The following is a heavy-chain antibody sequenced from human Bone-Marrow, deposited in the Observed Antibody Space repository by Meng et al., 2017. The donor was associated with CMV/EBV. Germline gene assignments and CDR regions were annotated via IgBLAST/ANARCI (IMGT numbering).Heavy chain of an antibody. CDR2: MNPNSGNT. D-gene: IGHD6-13*01. CDR1: GYTFASYD. CDR3: ARGDPGWGSSSWFYYYYGMDV. J-gene: IGHJ6*02. V-gene: IGHV1-8*03. Sequence: ASVKVSCEASGYTFASYDINWVRQATGQGLEWMGWMNPNSGNTGYAQKFQGRVTITRNTSISTAYMELSSLRSEDTAVYYCARGDPGWGSSSWFYYYYGMDVWGQGTTVTVSS.